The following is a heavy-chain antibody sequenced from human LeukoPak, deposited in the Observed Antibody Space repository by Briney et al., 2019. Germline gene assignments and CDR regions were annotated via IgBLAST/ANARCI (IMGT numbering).Heavy chain of an antibody. D-gene: IGHD3-10*01. CDR2: IYPGDSDT. CDR3: AGHPRITMVRGVLLYYFDY. Sequence: GESLKISCKGSGYSFTSYWIGWVRQMPGKGLEWMGIIYPGDSDTRYSPSFQGQVTISADKSISTAYLQWSSLKASDTAMYYCAGHPRITMVRGVLLYYFDYWGQGTLVTVSS. V-gene: IGHV5-51*01. J-gene: IGHJ4*02. CDR1: GYSFTSYW.